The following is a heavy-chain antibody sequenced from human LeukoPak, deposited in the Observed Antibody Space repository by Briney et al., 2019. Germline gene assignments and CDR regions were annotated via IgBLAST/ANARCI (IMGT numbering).Heavy chain of an antibody. Sequence: ASVTVSCKASGYTFTSYGISWVRQAPGQGLEWMGWISAYNGNTNYAQKLQGRVTMTTDTSTRTAYMELRSLRSDDTAVYYCARDPGIVGATTPYYYYYGMDVWGQGTTVTVSS. CDR2: ISAYNGNT. CDR1: GYTFTSYG. CDR3: ARDPGIVGATTPYYYYYGMDV. V-gene: IGHV1-18*01. J-gene: IGHJ6*02. D-gene: IGHD1-26*01.